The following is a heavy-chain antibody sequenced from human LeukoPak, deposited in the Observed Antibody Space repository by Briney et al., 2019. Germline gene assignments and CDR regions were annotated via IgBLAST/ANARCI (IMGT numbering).Heavy chain of an antibody. Sequence: SSGTLSLTCALYGGSFSNYYWSWIRQPPGKGLEWIGEIHPYGFTNFNPSLKSRVSISVDTSENQFSLKLTSVTAADTAVYYCSRGSDESKTGDTWGQGSLVTVSS. CDR1: GGSFSNYY. D-gene: IGHD3-9*01. CDR2: IHPYGFT. J-gene: IGHJ5*02. V-gene: IGHV4-34*01. CDR3: SRGSDESKTGDT.